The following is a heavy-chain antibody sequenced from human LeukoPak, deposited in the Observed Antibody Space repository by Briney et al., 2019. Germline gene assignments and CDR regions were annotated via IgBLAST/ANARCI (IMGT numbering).Heavy chain of an antibody. CDR1: VGSLSSYF. Sequence: SETLSLTCAVSVGSLSSYFWSWIRQPAGKGLEWIGRIYNSGSTNYNPSLKSRVTMSVETSKNQFSLKLSSVTAADTAVYYCARDRSLDTIFGVVTPHFDYWGQGTLVTVSS. D-gene: IGHD3-3*01. CDR3: ARDRSLDTIFGVVTPHFDY. CDR2: IYNSGST. J-gene: IGHJ4*02. V-gene: IGHV4-4*07.